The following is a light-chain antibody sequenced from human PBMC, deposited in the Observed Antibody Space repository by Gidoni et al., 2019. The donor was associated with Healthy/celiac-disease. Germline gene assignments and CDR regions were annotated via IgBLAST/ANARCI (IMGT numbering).Light chain of an antibody. CDR2: GAS. V-gene: IGKV3-20*01. CDR3: QQHGSSPLT. Sequence: IVLTQSPGTLSSSPGARATLSCRASQSVSSSCLAWYQQKPGQAPRLLIYGASSRATGIPDRFSGSGSGTDFTLSISRLEPEDFAVYYCQQHGSSPLTFGGGTKVEIK. CDR1: QSVSSSC. J-gene: IGKJ4*01.